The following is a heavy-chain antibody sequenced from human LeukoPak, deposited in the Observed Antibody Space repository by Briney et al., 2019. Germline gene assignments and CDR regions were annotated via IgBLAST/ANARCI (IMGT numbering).Heavy chain of an antibody. CDR1: GGSISSSSYY. D-gene: IGHD6-13*01. CDR2: IYYSGST. Sequence: PSETLSLTCTVSGGSISSSSYYWGWIREPPGKGLEWIGSIYYSGSTYYNPSLKSRVTISVDTSKNQFSLKLSSVTAADTAVYYCARDQSAGTQYFQHWGQGTLVTVSS. CDR3: ARDQSAGTQYFQH. V-gene: IGHV4-39*07. J-gene: IGHJ1*01.